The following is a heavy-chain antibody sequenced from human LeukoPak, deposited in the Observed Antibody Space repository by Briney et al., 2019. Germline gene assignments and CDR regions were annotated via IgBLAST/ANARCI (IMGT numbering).Heavy chain of an antibody. Sequence: SGGSLRLSCAASGFTFSSYNMNWVRQAPGKGLEWVSSISSSSSYIYYADSVKGRFTISRDNAKNSLYLQMNSLRAEDTAVYYCARALPNYYDSSGLIDYWGQGTLVTVSS. CDR1: GFTFSSYN. D-gene: IGHD3-22*01. CDR3: ARALPNYYDSSGLIDY. CDR2: ISSSSSYI. J-gene: IGHJ4*02. V-gene: IGHV3-21*01.